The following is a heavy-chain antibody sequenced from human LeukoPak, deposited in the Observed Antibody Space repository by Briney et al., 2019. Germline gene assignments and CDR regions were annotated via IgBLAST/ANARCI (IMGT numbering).Heavy chain of an antibody. V-gene: IGHV1-18*01. D-gene: IGHD3-3*01. CDR1: GYTFTSYG. J-gene: IGHJ4*02. CDR3: VRDPADRYYDFWSGYAKGGSFDY. Sequence: ASVKVSCKASGYTFTSYGISWVRQAPGQGLEWMGWISAYNGNTNYAQKLQGRVTMTTDTSTSTAYMELRSLRSDDTAVYYCVRDPADRYYDFWSGYAKGGSFDYWGQGTLVTVSS. CDR2: ISAYNGNT.